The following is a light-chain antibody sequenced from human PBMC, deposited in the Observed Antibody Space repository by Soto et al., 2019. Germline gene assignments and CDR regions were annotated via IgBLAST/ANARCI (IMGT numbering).Light chain of an antibody. CDR2: DVS. CDR1: QDISNY. J-gene: IGKJ4*01. V-gene: IGKV1-33*01. CDR3: QQYNSFPLT. Sequence: DIQMTQSPSSLSASVGDRVTITCQASQDISNYLNWYQQKPGQAPRLLIYDVSHLETGVPARFSGSGSGQYFTFTISSLQPEDFATYYCQQYNSFPLTFGGGTKV.